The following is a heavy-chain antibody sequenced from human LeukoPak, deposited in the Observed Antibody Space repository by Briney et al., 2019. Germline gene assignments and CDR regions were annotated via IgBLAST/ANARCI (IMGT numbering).Heavy chain of an antibody. V-gene: IGHV1-24*01. CDR1: GYTLTELS. CDR3: ATDHHYCSSTSCYSWFDP. Sequence: ASVKVSCKVSGYTLTELSMHWVRQAPGKGLEWMGGFDPEDGETIYAQKFQGRVTMTEDTSTDTAYMELSSLRSEDTAVYYCATDHHYCSSTSCYSWFDPWGQGTLVTVSP. D-gene: IGHD2-2*02. J-gene: IGHJ5*02. CDR2: FDPEDGET.